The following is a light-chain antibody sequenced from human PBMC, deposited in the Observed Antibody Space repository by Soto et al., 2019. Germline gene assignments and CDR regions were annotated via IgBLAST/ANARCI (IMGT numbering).Light chain of an antibody. J-gene: IGKJ1*01. CDR3: QQTYSIPTWT. V-gene: IGKV3-20*01. CDR2: GAS. Sequence: EIVLTQSPGTLSWSPLERATFSCRASQSVSSSYIAWYQQKRGQAPRRLIYGASIGATGIPDRFSGSGSGTDFTLTISRLEPEDFATYYCQQTYSIPTWTFGQGTKVDIK. CDR1: QSVSSSY.